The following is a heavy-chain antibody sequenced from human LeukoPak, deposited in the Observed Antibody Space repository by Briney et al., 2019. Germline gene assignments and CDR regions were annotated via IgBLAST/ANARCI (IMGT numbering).Heavy chain of an antibody. CDR3: ARGAGSGYYSYDY. J-gene: IGHJ4*02. CDR2: INPNSGGT. D-gene: IGHD3-22*01. CDR1: GYTFTSYG. Sequence: ASVKVSCKASGYTFTSYGISWVRQAPGQGLEWMGRINPNSGGTNYAQKFQDRVTMTRDTSINTAYMELSRLRSDDTAVYYCARGAGSGYYSYDYWGQGTLVTVSS. V-gene: IGHV1-2*06.